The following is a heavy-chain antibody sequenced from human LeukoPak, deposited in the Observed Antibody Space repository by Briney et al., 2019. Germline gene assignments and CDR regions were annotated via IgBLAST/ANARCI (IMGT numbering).Heavy chain of an antibody. CDR2: ISYDGSNK. Sequence: LSGGSLRLSCAASGFTFSSYAMHWVRQAPGKGLEWVAVISYDGSNKYYADSVKGRFTISRDNSKSTLYLQMNSLRAEDTAVYYCARDEDIVVVPAAPDYWGQGTLVTVSS. CDR3: ARDEDIVVVPAAPDY. J-gene: IGHJ4*02. V-gene: IGHV3-30*04. D-gene: IGHD2-2*01. CDR1: GFTFSSYA.